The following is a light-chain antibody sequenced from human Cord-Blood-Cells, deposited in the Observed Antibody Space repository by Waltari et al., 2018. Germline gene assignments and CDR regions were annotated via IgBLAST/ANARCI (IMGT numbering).Light chain of an antibody. V-gene: IGKV3-15*01. CDR1: QSVSSY. Sequence: EIVMTQSPATLSVSPGERATLPCRASQSVSSYLAWYQQKPGQAPRLLIYGASTRATGIPARFSGSGSGTEFTLTISSLQSEDFAVYYCQQYNNWWTFGQGTKVEIK. CDR3: QQYNNWWT. CDR2: GAS. J-gene: IGKJ1*01.